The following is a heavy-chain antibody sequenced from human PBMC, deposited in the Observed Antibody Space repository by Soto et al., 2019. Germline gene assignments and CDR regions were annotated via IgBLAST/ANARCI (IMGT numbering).Heavy chain of an antibody. Sequence: ASVKVSCKASGYTFTSYDINWVRQATGQGLEWVGWMSPNSGNTGFAQKFQGRVTMTRDTSISTAYMELSSLRSEDTAVYYCASPARNYDFWSGYSFDIWGQGTMVTVSS. J-gene: IGHJ3*02. CDR1: GYTFTSYD. CDR3: ASPARNYDFWSGYSFDI. CDR2: MSPNSGNT. V-gene: IGHV1-8*01. D-gene: IGHD3-3*01.